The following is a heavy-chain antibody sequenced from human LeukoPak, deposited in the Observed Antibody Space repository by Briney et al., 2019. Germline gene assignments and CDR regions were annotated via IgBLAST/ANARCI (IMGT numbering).Heavy chain of an antibody. Sequence: PGGSLRLSCAASGFTFSSYGMHWVRQAPGKGLQWVAFIRYDGSNKYYADSVKGRFTIARGNSKNTLYLQMNSLRAEDTAVYYCAQDQALGYCSSTSCYTYYMDVWGKGTTVTVSS. CDR2: IRYDGSNK. V-gene: IGHV3-30*02. D-gene: IGHD2-2*01. CDR3: AQDQALGYCSSTSCYTYYMDV. CDR1: GFTFSSYG. J-gene: IGHJ6*03.